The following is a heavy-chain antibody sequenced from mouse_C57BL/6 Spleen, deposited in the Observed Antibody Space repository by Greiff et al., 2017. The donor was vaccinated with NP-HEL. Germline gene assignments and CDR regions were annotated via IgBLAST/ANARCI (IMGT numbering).Heavy chain of an antibody. D-gene: IGHD2-13*01. CDR2: IYPRSGNT. J-gene: IGHJ3*01. CDR3: ARGEVSWAGFAY. V-gene: IGHV1-81*01. Sequence: VQLQQSGAELARPGASVKLSCKASGYTFTSYGISWVKQRTGQGLEWIGEIYPRSGNTYYNEKFKGKATLTADKSSSKAYMELRSLTSEDSAVYFCARGEVSWAGFAYWGQGTLVTVSA. CDR1: GYTFTSYG.